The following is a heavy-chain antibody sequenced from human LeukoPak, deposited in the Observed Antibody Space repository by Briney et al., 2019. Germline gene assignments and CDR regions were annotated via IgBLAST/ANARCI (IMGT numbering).Heavy chain of an antibody. CDR3: TTNPMTNSDYRADGMDV. CDR1: GGSISSGHYY. CDR2: IYYSGST. D-gene: IGHD4-11*01. V-gene: IGHV4-39*01. Sequence: PSETLSLTCTVSGGSISSGHYYWGWIRQPPGKGLGWIGTIYYSGSTYYNSSLKSRVTISVDTSKNQFSLKLSSVTAADTAVYYCTTNPMTNSDYRADGMDVWGQGTTVTVSS. J-gene: IGHJ6*02.